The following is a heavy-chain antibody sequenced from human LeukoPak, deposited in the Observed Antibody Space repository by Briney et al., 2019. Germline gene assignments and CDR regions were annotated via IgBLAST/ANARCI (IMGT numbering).Heavy chain of an antibody. D-gene: IGHD2-2*01. CDR2: INPNSGGT. CDR1: GYTFTGYY. Sequence: GASVKVSCKASGYTFTGYYMHWVRQAPGQGLEWMGWINPNSGGTNYAQKFQGRVTMTRDTSISTAYMELSRLRSDDTAVYYCARFVVVPAAISDAFDIWGQGTMVTVSS. J-gene: IGHJ3*02. CDR3: ARFVVVPAAISDAFDI. V-gene: IGHV1-2*02.